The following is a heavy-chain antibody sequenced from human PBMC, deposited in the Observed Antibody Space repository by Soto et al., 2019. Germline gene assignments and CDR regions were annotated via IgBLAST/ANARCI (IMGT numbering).Heavy chain of an antibody. CDR3: ARHGYNYGGGYFDY. CDR2: IYSGGST. D-gene: IGHD5-18*01. V-gene: IGHV3-66*04. J-gene: IGHJ4*02. Sequence: PGGSLRLSCAVSGFTFNSYSMNWVRQAPGKGLEWVSVIYSGGSTYYADSVKGRFTISRDNSKNTLYLQMNSLRAEDTAVYYCARHGYNYGGGYFDYWGQGTLVTVSS. CDR1: GFTFNSYS.